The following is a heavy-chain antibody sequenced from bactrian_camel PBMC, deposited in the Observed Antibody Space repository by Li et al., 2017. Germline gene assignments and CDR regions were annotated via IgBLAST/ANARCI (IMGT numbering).Heavy chain of an antibody. CDR1: GFTFSTYS. V-gene: IGHV3S1*01. Sequence: HVQLVESGGGLVQPGGSLRLSCVASGFTFSTYSMFWVRQAPGKGFEWLSTSGSGGGVTLYADSVKGRFTISKDNAKNTLYLQMDSLKPEDTAMYYCAARRSTYYNSLCDPNVEYWGQGTQVTVSS. J-gene: IGHJ4*01. D-gene: IGHD2*01. CDR2: SGSGGGVT. CDR3: AARRSTYYNSLCDPNVEY.